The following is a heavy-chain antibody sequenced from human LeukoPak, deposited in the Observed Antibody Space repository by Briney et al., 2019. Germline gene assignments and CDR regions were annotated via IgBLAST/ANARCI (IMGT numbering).Heavy chain of an antibody. CDR2: IYSGGST. J-gene: IGHJ4*02. V-gene: IGHV3-53*01. Sequence: GGSLRLSCAASGFTVSSNYMSWVRQAPGKGLEWVSVIYSGGSTYYADSVKGRFTISRDNSKNTLYLQMNSLRAEDTAVYYCAKDLLEQQLVCDYWGQGTLVTVSS. CDR1: GFTVSSNY. CDR3: AKDLLEQQLVCDY. D-gene: IGHD6-13*01.